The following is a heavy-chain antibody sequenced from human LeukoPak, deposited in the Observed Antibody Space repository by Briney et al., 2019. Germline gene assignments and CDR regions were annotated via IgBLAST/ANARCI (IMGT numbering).Heavy chain of an antibody. J-gene: IGHJ3*02. D-gene: IGHD2-8*01. V-gene: IGHV1-8*01. CDR1: GYTFTSDD. CDR3: ARVLSPVWSTHADDAFDI. CDR2: MNPNSGNT. Sequence: ASVKVSCKASGYTFTSDDINWVRQATGQGLEWMGWMNPNSGNTGYAQKFQGRVTMTRNTSISTAYMELSSLRSEDTAVYYCARVLSPVWSTHADDAFDIWGQGTMVTVSS.